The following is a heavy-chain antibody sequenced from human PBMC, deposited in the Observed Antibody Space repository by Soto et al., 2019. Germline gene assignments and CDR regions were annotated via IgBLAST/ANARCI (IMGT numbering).Heavy chain of an antibody. CDR1: GFTFSSYA. Sequence: EVQLLESGGGLVQPGGSLRLSCAASGFTFSSYAMSWVRQAPGKGLAWVSAISGSGGSTYYADSVKGRFTISRDNSKNTLYLQMNSLRAEDTAVYYCAKGDYGDYVRFDYWGQGTLFTVSS. CDR2: ISGSGGST. D-gene: IGHD4-17*01. CDR3: AKGDYGDYVRFDY. J-gene: IGHJ4*02. V-gene: IGHV3-23*01.